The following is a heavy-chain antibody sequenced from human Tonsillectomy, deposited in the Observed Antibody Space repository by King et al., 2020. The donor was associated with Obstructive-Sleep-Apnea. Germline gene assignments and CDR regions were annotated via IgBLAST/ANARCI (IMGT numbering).Heavy chain of an antibody. V-gene: IGHV3-7*01. CDR3: ARGRGLGGYD. D-gene: IGHD3-16*01. J-gene: IGHJ4*02. Sequence: VQLVESGGGLVQPGGSLRLSCAASGFTFSTYWMSWVRQAPGKGLQWVASIKQDGSEKYYVDSVEGRSTISRDNAKSSLYLQMNSLRAEDTAVYYCARGRGLGGYDGGQGILVTVSS. CDR1: GFTFSTYW. CDR2: IKQDGSEK.